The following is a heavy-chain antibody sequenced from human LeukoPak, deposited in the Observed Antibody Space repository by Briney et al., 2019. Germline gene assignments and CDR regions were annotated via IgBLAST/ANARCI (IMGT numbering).Heavy chain of an antibody. J-gene: IGHJ4*02. CDR3: ARASPPATSFFDL. Sequence: GGSLRLSCAASRFTFSGYSMNWVRQAPGKGLEWVSSISGSGSSIYYADSVKGRFTISRDNAQNSLYLQMNSLRAEDTAVYYCARASPPATSFFDLWGQGTLVTVSS. CDR2: ISGSGSSI. V-gene: IGHV3-21*01. CDR1: RFTFSGYS.